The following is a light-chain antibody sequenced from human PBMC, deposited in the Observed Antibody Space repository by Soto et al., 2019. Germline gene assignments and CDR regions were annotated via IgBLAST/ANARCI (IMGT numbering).Light chain of an antibody. Sequence: DIQMTQSPSSVSASVGDRVTITCRASQDISNWLAWYQQKPGKAPKLLIYATFSLQRGVPSRFSGSGSGTDFTLTISRMQPEDFAIYHCQQANSFPPTFGGGTTVEIK. CDR2: ATF. CDR1: QDISNW. V-gene: IGKV1-12*01. CDR3: QQANSFPPT. J-gene: IGKJ4*01.